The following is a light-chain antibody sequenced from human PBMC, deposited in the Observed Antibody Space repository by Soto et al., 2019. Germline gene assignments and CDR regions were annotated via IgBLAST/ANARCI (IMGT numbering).Light chain of an antibody. CDR3: QQYNSFPGT. V-gene: IGKV1-5*03. J-gene: IGKJ1*01. CDR2: KAS. Sequence: DIQMTQSPSTLSASVGDRLTITCRASQTISSWLAWYQQKPGKAPKLLIYKASSLESGVPSRFSGSGSGTEFTLTISSLQPDDFATYYCQQYNSFPGTFGQGTKVDI. CDR1: QTISSW.